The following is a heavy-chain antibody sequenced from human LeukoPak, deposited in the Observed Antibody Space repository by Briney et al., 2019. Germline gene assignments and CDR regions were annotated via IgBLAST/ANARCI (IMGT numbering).Heavy chain of an antibody. V-gene: IGHV4-61*02. Sequence: SQTLSLTCTVSGGSISSGSYYWSWIRQPAGKGLEWIGRIYTSGSTNYNPSLKSRVTISVDTSKNQLSLKLSSVTAADTAVYYCAREGYYYDSSGEFDYWGQGTLVTVSS. CDR1: GGSISSGSYY. J-gene: IGHJ4*02. CDR3: AREGYYYDSSGEFDY. CDR2: IYTSGST. D-gene: IGHD3-22*01.